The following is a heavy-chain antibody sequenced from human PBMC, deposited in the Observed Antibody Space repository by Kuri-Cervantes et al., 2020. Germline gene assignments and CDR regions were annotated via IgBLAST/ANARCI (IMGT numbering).Heavy chain of an antibody. CDR3: ARTAVAGIAPGRNYYNYMDV. CDR2: IKQDGSEK. CDR1: GFTFHNFW. Sequence: GESLKISCVASGFTFHNFWMNWVRQAPGKGLEWVANIKQDGSEKYYVDSVKGRFTISRDNAKNSLYLQMNSLRAEDTAVYYCARTAVAGIAPGRNYYNYMDVWGKGTTVTVSS. V-gene: IGHV3-7*02. J-gene: IGHJ6*03. D-gene: IGHD6-19*01.